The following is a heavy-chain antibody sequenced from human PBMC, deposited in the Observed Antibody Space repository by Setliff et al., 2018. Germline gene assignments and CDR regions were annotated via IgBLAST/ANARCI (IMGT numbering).Heavy chain of an antibody. V-gene: IGHV3-72*01. CDR1: GFTFSDYY. CDR3: VSNPPRYCTGGICFDNGMDV. Sequence: PGGSLRLSCAASGFTFSDYYMSWIRQAPGKGLEWIGRTRNKVSNYITEYAASVKGRFTISRDDSKSSMFLQMNSLKTEDTAVYYCVSNPPRYCTGGICFDNGMDVWGQGTTVTVSS. D-gene: IGHD2-15*01. J-gene: IGHJ6*02. CDR2: TRNKVSNYIT.